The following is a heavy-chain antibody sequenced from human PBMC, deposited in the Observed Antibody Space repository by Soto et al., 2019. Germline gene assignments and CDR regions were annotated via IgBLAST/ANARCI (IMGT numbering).Heavy chain of an antibody. J-gene: IGHJ4*02. CDR1: GGSISSYY. CDR2: IYYSGST. D-gene: IGHD4-4*01. V-gene: IGHV4-59*01. Sequence: SETLSLTCTVSGGSISSYYWSWIRQPPGKGLEWIGYIYYSGSTNYNPSLKSRVTITVDTSKNQFSLKLSSVTAADTAVYYCARGWGTVTHFDYWGQGTLVTVSS. CDR3: ARGWGTVTHFDY.